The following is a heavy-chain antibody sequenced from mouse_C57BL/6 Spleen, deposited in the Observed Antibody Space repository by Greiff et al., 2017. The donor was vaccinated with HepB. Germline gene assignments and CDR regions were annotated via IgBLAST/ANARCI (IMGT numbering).Heavy chain of an antibody. CDR2: IHPNSGST. Sequence: VQLQQPGAELVKPGASVKLSCKASGYTFTSYWMHWVKQRPGQGLEWIGMIHPNSGSTNYNEKFKSKATLTVDKSSSTAYMQLSSLTSEDSAVYYCASHYYGSSHFAYWGQGTLVTVSA. D-gene: IGHD1-1*01. J-gene: IGHJ3*01. CDR3: ASHYYGSSHFAY. CDR1: GYTFTSYW. V-gene: IGHV1-64*01.